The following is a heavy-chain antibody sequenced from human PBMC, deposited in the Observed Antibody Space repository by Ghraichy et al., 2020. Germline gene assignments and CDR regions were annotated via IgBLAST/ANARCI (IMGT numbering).Heavy chain of an antibody. D-gene: IGHD6-25*01. J-gene: IGHJ4*02. CDR2: ISPGDSDT. Sequence: KVACKASGFSFSGYWIGWVRQMPGKGLEWMGIISPGDSDTRYSPSFQGQVTISADKSISTAYLQWSSLKTSDTAMYYCARTRSSLAADYWGQGTLVTVSS. CDR1: GFSFSGYW. V-gene: IGHV5-51*01. CDR3: ARTRSSLAADY.